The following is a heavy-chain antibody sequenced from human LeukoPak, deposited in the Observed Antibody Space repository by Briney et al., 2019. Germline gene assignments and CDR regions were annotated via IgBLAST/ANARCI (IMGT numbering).Heavy chain of an antibody. V-gene: IGHV1-18*01. CDR2: ISAYNGNT. J-gene: IGHJ5*02. D-gene: IGHD2-2*01. CDR1: GYTFTSYG. Sequence: GASVKVSCKASGYTFTSYGISWVRQAPGQGLEWMGWISAYNGNTNYAQKLQGRVTMTTDTSTSTAYMELRSLRSDDTAVYYRAGLYCSSTSCTYNWFDPWGQGTLVTVSS. CDR3: AGLYCSSTSCTYNWFDP.